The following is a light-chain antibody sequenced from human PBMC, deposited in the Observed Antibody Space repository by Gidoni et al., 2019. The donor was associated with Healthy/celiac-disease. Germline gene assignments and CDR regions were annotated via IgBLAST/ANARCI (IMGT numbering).Light chain of an antibody. V-gene: IGLV3-19*01. CDR2: GKN. Sequence: SSELTQDPAVSVALGQTVRITCQGDSLISNYATWYQQKPGQAPILVIYGKNNRPSGIADRFSGSSSGNTASLTITGAQAEDEADYYCSSRDISGYWVFGGGTKVTVL. CDR1: SLISNY. J-gene: IGLJ3*02. CDR3: SSRDISGYWV.